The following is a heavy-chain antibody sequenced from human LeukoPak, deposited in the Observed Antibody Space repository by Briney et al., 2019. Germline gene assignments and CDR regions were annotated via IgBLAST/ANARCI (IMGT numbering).Heavy chain of an antibody. Sequence: GASVKVSCKAPGGTFSSYAISWVRQAPGQGLEWMGGIIPIFGTANYAQKFQGRVTITADESTSTAYMELSSLRSEDTAVYYCARGGMERWLQAALDYWGQGTLVTVSS. D-gene: IGHD5-24*01. CDR3: ARGGMERWLQAALDY. V-gene: IGHV1-69*13. CDR2: IIPIFGTA. J-gene: IGHJ4*02. CDR1: GGTFSSYA.